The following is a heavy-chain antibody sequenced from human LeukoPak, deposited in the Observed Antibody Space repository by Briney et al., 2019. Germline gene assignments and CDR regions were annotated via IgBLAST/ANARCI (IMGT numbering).Heavy chain of an antibody. CDR1: GYTLTELS. CDR2: FDPEDGET. V-gene: IGHV1-24*01. Sequence: GASVKVSCKVSGYTLTELSMHWVRQAPGKGLERMGGFDPEDGETIYAQKFQGRVTMTEDTSTDTAYMELSSLRSEDTAVYYCATIPPVYYYDSSGYSHWGQGTLVTVSS. D-gene: IGHD3-22*01. J-gene: IGHJ4*02. CDR3: ATIPPVYYYDSSGYSH.